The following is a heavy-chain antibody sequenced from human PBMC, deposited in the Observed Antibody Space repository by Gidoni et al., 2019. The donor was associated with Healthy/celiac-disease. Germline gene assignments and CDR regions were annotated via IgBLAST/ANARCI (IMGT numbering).Heavy chain of an antibody. V-gene: IGHV5-10-1*01. CDR1: GYSFTSYW. J-gene: IGHJ4*02. CDR3: ARHGRRGRFLEWFPFDY. D-gene: IGHD3-3*01. Sequence: EVQLVQSGAEVKKPGESLRISCTGSGYSFTSYWISWVRQMPGKGLEWMGRIDPSDSYTNYSPSFQGHVTISADKSISTAYLQWSSLKASDTAMYYCARHGRRGRFLEWFPFDYWGQGTLVTVSS. CDR2: IDPSDSYT.